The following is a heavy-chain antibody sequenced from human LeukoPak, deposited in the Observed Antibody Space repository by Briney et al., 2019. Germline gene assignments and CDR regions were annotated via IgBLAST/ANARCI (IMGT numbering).Heavy chain of an antibody. CDR1: GGSITSYF. CDR2: IYHSGTT. Sequence: SETLSLTCAVSGGSITSYFWSWIRQPPGKRLEWIGYIYHSGTTNYNPSLKSRVTISADTSKNQFSLRLTSVTAADTAVYYCAQKAPFSPTYSQHWGQGTLVTVS. J-gene: IGHJ1*01. V-gene: IGHV4-59*01. CDR3: AQKAPFSPTYSQH. D-gene: IGHD2/OR15-2a*01.